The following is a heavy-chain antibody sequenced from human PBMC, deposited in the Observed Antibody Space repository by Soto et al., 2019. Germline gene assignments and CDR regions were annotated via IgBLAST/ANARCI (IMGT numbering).Heavy chain of an antibody. CDR2: IYYSGTT. CDR3: ARGRGYSYGPYYFDY. CDR1: IGSMSSLY. J-gene: IGHJ4*02. Sequence: PSETLSLASTESIGSMSSLYWSWIRQRAGKGLEWIGDIYYSGTTYHNPSLRSRLTISGDASKNQFSLKLSSVTAADTALYYCARGRGYSYGPYYFDYPGQGPLVPVSS. D-gene: IGHD5-18*01. V-gene: IGHV4-59*06.